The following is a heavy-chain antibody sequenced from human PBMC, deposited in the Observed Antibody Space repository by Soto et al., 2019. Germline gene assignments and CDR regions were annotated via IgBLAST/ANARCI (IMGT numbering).Heavy chain of an antibody. CDR1: GGSISSGDYY. Sequence: SETLSLTCTVSGGSISSGDYYWSWIRQPPGKGLEWIGYIYYSGSTYYNPSLKSRVTISVDTSKNQFSLKLSSVTAADTAVYYFARDFAPLYYYYGMDVWGQGTTVTVSS. J-gene: IGHJ6*02. CDR3: ARDFAPLYYYYGMDV. CDR2: IYYSGST. V-gene: IGHV4-30-4*01.